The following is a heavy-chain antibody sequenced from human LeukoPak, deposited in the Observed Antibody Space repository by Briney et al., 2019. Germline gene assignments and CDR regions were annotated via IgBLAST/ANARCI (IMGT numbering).Heavy chain of an antibody. V-gene: IGHV3-7*03. Sequence: GGSLRLSCAASGFMFSSNWMSWIRLAPGKGLEWVANIKEDGTETYYVDSVKGRFTISRDNAKNSLYLQMNSLRAEDTAIYYCAKNGWLRSSGLWGDYWGQGALVTVSS. CDR3: AKNGWLRSSGLWGDY. CDR2: IKEDGTET. D-gene: IGHD5-12*01. J-gene: IGHJ4*02. CDR1: GFMFSSNW.